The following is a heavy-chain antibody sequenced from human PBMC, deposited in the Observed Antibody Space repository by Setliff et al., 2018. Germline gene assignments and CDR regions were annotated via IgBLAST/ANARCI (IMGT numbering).Heavy chain of an antibody. CDR3: ARGWSTMIVVVITGYFDL. V-gene: IGHV4-39*07. CDR1: GGSISSGGYY. J-gene: IGHJ2*01. Sequence: PSETLSLTCTVSGGSISSGGYYWSWIRQHPGKSLEWIGSIYYSGSTYYNPSLKSRVTISVDTSKNQFSLKLSSVTAADTAVYYCARGWSTMIVVVITGYFDLWGRGTLVTVSS. CDR2: IYYSGST. D-gene: IGHD3-22*01.